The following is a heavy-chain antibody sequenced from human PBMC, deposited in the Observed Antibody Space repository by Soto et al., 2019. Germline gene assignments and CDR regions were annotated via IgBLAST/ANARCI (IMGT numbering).Heavy chain of an antibody. Sequence: QMQLVESGGGVVQPGRSLRLSCAASGFTFSSYAMYWVRQAPGKGLEWVSVISCGGSNKYYADSVKGRFTISRENSKSTAFLQANTLRADETAVYFSATEYGTTASYIWMTLRYGMDAWAQETTVTFSS. D-gene: IGHD3-3*01. V-gene: IGHV3-30*03. CDR2: ISCGGSNK. CDR3: ATEYGTTASYIWMTLRYGMDA. CDR1: GFTFSSYA. J-gene: IGHJ6*02.